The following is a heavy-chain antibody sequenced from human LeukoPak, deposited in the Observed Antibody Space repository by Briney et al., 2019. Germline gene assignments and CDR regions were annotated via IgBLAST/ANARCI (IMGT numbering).Heavy chain of an antibody. CDR2: INSDGSST. Sequence: GGSLRLSCAASGFTFSSYWMHWVRQAPGKGLVWVSRINSDGSSTSYADSVKGRFTISRDNTKNTLYLQMNSLRAEDTAVYYCARAYSSGWYVYWGQGTLVTVSS. CDR3: ARAYSSGWYVY. CDR1: GFTFSSYW. V-gene: IGHV3-74*01. J-gene: IGHJ4*02. D-gene: IGHD6-19*01.